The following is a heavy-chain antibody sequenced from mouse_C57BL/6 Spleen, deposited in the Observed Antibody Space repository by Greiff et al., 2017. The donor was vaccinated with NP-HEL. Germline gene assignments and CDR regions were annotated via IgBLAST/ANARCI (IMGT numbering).Heavy chain of an antibody. CDR3: ARSLYDYDPAWFAY. D-gene: IGHD2-4*01. V-gene: IGHV3-6*01. Sequence: VQLKESGPGLVKPSQSLSLTCSVTGYSITSGYYWNWIRQFPGNKLEWMGYISYDGSNNYNPSLKNRISITRDTSKNQFFLKLNSVTTENTATYYCARSLYDYDPAWFAYWGQGTLVTVSA. CDR1: GYSITSGYY. J-gene: IGHJ3*01. CDR2: ISYDGSN.